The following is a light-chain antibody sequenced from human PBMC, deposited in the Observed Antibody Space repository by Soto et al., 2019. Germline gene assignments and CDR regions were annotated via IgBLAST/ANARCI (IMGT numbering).Light chain of an antibody. J-gene: IGLJ3*02. CDR2: EVS. V-gene: IGLV2-14*01. CDR1: SSDVGGYIF. Sequence: QSALTQPPSASGSPGQSVTISCTGTSSDVGGYIFVSWYQQHPGKAPKLMIYEVSNRPSGVSNRFSGSKSGNTASLTISGLQAEDEADYYCSSYTSSSTWMFGGGTKVTVL. CDR3: SSYTSSSTWM.